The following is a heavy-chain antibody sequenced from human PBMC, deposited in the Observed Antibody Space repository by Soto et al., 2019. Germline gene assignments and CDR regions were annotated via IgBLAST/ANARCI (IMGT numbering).Heavy chain of an antibody. Sequence: GVSLRLSCAASGFIFSSYAMHWVRQAPGKGLDWVAVIWNDGNNKYYADSVQGRFIISRDNSKNTLYLQMNSLRAEDTARYYCARAFDFWSAQDYWGQGTLVIVSS. CDR2: IWNDGNNK. CDR1: GFIFSSYA. J-gene: IGHJ4*02. D-gene: IGHD3-3*01. V-gene: IGHV3-33*01. CDR3: ARAFDFWSAQDY.